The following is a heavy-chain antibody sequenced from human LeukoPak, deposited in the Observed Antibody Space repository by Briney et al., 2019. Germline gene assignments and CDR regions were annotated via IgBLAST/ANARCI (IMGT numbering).Heavy chain of an antibody. CDR3: ARGGGYCSSTSCYPFDY. Sequence: ASVKVSCKSSGYTFTSYYMYWVRQAPGQGLEWMGIINPSGGSTSYAQKFQGRVTMTRDTSTSTVYMELSSLRSEDTAVYYCARGGGYCSSTSCYPFDYWGQGTLVTVSS. D-gene: IGHD2-2*01. CDR2: INPSGGST. CDR1: GYTFTSYY. V-gene: IGHV1-46*01. J-gene: IGHJ4*02.